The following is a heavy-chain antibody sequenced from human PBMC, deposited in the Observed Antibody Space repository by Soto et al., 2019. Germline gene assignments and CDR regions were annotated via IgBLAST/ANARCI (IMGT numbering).Heavy chain of an antibody. Sequence: GGSLRLSCTASGFTFGDYAMSWFRQAPGKELEWVGFIRSKAYGGTTEYAASVKGRFTISRDDSKSIAYLQMNSLKTEDTAVYYCTRDLAPILVVVAATHAFDFWGQGTMVTVSS. CDR1: GFTFGDYA. V-gene: IGHV3-49*03. J-gene: IGHJ3*01. CDR2: IRSKAYGGTT. D-gene: IGHD2-15*01. CDR3: TRDLAPILVVVAATHAFDF.